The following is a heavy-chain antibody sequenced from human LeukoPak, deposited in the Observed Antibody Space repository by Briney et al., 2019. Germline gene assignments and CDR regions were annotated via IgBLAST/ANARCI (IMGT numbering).Heavy chain of an antibody. CDR1: GFTFSIYA. J-gene: IGHJ4*02. CDR3: AISGLGFGEFRGLDY. V-gene: IGHV3-23*01. D-gene: IGHD3-10*01. CDR2: IFSSGPT. Sequence: GGSLRLSCAASGFTFSIYAMNWVRQAPGKGLEWVSVIFSSGPTYYADSVKGRFTISRDTSKNALYLQMNSLRAEDTAVYYCAISGLGFGEFRGLDYWGQGTLVTVSS.